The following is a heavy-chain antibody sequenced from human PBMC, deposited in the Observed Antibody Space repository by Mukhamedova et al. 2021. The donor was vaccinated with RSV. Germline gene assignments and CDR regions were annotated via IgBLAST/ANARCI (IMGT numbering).Heavy chain of an antibody. CDR3: ASQLGRVGATKEAF. D-gene: IGHD1-26*01. J-gene: IGHJ3*01. CDR2: GST. V-gene: IGHV4-61*07. Sequence: GSTNYNPSLKSRVTISVDTSKNQFSLKLSSVTAADTAVYYCASQLGRVGATKEAF.